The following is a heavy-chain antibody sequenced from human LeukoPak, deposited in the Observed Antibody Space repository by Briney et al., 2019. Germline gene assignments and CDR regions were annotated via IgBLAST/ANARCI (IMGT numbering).Heavy chain of an antibody. CDR1: GGSISSGGYY. CDR3: ARDKAHYDFWSGYYRSGPFDY. V-gene: IGHV4-31*03. J-gene: IGHJ4*02. Sequence: PSQTLSLTCTVSGGSISSGGYYWSWVRQHPGKGLEWIGYIYYSGSTYYNPSLKRRATISVDTSKNQFSLKLSSVTAADTAVYYCARDKAHYDFWSGYYRSGPFDYWGQGTLVTVSS. CDR2: IYYSGST. D-gene: IGHD3-3*01.